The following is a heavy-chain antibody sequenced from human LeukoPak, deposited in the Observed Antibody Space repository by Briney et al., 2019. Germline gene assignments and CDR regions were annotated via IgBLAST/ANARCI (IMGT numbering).Heavy chain of an antibody. CDR3: ARDSIVVAPRSYYYYYYIDV. Sequence: SETLSLTCTVAGGSISSYYWSWIRQPAGKGLEWIGRIYTSGSTNYNPSLKSRVTMSVDTSENQFSLKLSSVTAADAAVYYRARDSIVVAPRSYYYYYYIDVWGKGTTVTVSS. J-gene: IGHJ6*03. V-gene: IGHV4-4*07. CDR1: GGSISSYY. CDR2: IYTSGST. D-gene: IGHD3-22*01.